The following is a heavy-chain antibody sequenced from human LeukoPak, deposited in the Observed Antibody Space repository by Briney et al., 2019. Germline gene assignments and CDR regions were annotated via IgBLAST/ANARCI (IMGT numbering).Heavy chain of an antibody. J-gene: IGHJ4*02. CDR1: GCSINSSYYY. V-gene: IGHV4-39*07. Sequence: VSFTCTVSGCSINSSYYYWGWIPQHQGKGLEWIGSIYYSGSTYYNPSLKRRVTISVDPSKDQFSLMLSYVPVAHTAVYYCAREGPPYDFWSGPQAYFDYWGQGTLVTVSS. CDR3: AREGPPYDFWSGPQAYFDY. D-gene: IGHD3-3*01. CDR2: IYYSGST.